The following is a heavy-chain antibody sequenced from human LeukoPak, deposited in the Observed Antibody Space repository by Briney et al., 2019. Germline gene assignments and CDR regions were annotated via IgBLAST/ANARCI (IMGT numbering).Heavy chain of an antibody. V-gene: IGHV3-30*03. Sequence: GGSLRLSCAASGFTFSSYGMHWVRQAPGKGLEWVAVISYDGSNKYYADSVKGRFTISRDKSKNTLHLQMNSLRAEDTAIYYCARAGPSSSWHQFDYWGQGTLVTVSS. CDR2: ISYDGSNK. CDR3: ARAGPSSSWHQFDY. D-gene: IGHD6-13*01. CDR1: GFTFSSYG. J-gene: IGHJ4*02.